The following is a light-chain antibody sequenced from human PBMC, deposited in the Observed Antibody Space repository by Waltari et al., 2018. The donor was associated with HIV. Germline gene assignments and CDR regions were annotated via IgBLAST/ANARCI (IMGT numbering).Light chain of an antibody. CDR1: SSDVGSYNL. V-gene: IGLV2-23*02. J-gene: IGLJ1*01. Sequence: QSALTQPASVSGSPGQSITISCTATSSDVGSYNLVSWYQHHPGKAPKLMIFEVTKRPSGVSNRFSGSKSGNTASLTISGLQADDEADYYCCSYAGSSAFVFGTGTKVTVL. CDR2: EVT. CDR3: CSYAGSSAFV.